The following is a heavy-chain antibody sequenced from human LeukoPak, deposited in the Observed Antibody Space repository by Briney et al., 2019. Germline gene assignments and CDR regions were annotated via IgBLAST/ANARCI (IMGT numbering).Heavy chain of an antibody. V-gene: IGHV4-4*07. CDR3: ARQWRYSSSWSERDWYFDL. CDR2: IYTSGST. D-gene: IGHD6-13*01. CDR1: GGSISSYY. J-gene: IGHJ2*01. Sequence: SETLSLTCTVSGGSISSYYWSWIRQPPGKGLEWIGRIYTSGSTNYNPSLKSRVTMSVDTSKNQFSLKLSSVTAADTAVYYCARQWRYSSSWSERDWYFDLWGRGTLVTVSS.